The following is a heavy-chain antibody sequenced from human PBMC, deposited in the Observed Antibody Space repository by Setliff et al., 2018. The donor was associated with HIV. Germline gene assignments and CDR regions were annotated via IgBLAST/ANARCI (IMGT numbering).Heavy chain of an antibody. V-gene: IGHV3-21*01. CDR2: ISSGSSYI. Sequence: PGGSLRLSCAAFGFTFSSYSMNWVRQAPGKGLEWVSSISSGSSYIYYAESVKCRFTISRDNAKNSLYLQMNSLRAEDTAVYYCARRGNLLEGRQLDSWGQGTLVTVAS. J-gene: IGHJ4*02. D-gene: IGHD1-1*01. CDR1: GFTFSSYS. CDR3: ARRGNLLEGRQLDS.